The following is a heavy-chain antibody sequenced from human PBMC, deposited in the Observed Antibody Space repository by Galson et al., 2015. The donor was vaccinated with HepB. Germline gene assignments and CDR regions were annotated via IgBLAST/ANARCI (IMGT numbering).Heavy chain of an antibody. Sequence: LRLSCAASGFTFSGSAIHWVRQASGKGPEWIGHIRSKASNYATLYVPSLEGRFTISRDDSKNMAYLHMRSLKTDDTAVYYCVRSGDFSGYSSRWGQGTLVTVSS. CDR1: GFTFSGSA. D-gene: IGHD6-13*01. CDR2: IRSKASNYAT. J-gene: IGHJ4*02. V-gene: IGHV3-73*01. CDR3: VRSGDFSGYSSR.